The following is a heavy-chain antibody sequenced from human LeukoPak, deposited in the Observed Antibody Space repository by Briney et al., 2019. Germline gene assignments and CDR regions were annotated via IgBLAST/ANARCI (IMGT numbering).Heavy chain of an antibody. Sequence: ASVKVSCKASGFTFTSSAVQWVRQARGQRLEWIGWIVVGSGNTNYTQKFQERVTITRDISTSTAYMELGSLRSEDTAVYYCAAGAGYCSGGSCYLDYYYYGMDVWGKGTTVTVSS. D-gene: IGHD2-15*01. CDR3: AAGAGYCSGGSCYLDYYYYGMDV. CDR1: GFTFTSSA. J-gene: IGHJ6*04. V-gene: IGHV1-58*01. CDR2: IVVGSGNT.